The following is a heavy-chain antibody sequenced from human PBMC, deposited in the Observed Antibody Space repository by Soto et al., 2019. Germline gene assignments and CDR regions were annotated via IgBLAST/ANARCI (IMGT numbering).Heavy chain of an antibody. J-gene: IGHJ4*02. CDR2: IYAGNGNT. D-gene: IGHD6-13*01. CDR1: GYTFTSYA. V-gene: IGHV1-3*01. CDR3: ARGLAGIAMNF. Sequence: GASVKVSCKASGYTFTSYAMHWVRQAPGQRLEWMGWIYAGNGNTKYSQKFQGRVTITRDTSASTAYMELSSLRSEDTAVYYCARGLAGIAMNFWGQGTLVTVSS.